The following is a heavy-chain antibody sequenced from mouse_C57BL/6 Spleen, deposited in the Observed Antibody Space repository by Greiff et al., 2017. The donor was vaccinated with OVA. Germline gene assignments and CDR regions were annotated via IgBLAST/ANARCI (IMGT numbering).Heavy chain of an antibody. D-gene: IGHD1-1*01. CDR2: IDPEDGET. CDR3: ARHYYGSSLAWFAY. Sequence: VQLQQSGAELVKPGASVKLSFTASGFNIKDYYMHWVKQRTEQGLEWIGRIDPEDGETKYAPKFPGKATITADTSSNTAYLQLSSLTSEDTAVYDCARHYYGSSLAWFAYWGQGTLVTVSA. CDR1: GFNIKDYY. V-gene: IGHV14-2*01. J-gene: IGHJ3*01.